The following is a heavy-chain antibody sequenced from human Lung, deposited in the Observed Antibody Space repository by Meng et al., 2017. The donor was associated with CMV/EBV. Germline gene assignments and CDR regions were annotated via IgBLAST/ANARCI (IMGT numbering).Heavy chain of an antibody. CDR2: ISGSGGAT. Sequence: GGSLRLSCAASGFDFTTYAMTWVRQTPGRGLEWVSSISGSGGATYYAASVKGRFTVSRDNSKNTLFLQINSLRAEDTALYYCAKGARMAGAGPDYWGQGTLVTASS. J-gene: IGHJ4*02. CDR3: AKGARMAGAGPDY. V-gene: IGHV3-23*01. D-gene: IGHD6-13*01. CDR1: GFDFTTYA.